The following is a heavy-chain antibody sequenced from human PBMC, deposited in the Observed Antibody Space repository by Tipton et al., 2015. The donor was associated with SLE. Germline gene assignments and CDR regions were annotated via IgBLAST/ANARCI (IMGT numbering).Heavy chain of an antibody. CDR1: GDTVFSNTAA. Sequence: GLVKPSQTLSLTCAISGDTVFSNTAAWNWIRQSPSRGLEWLGRTYYSSKWYNDYAVSVNSRITINPDTSKNQFSLQLNSVTPEDTAVYYCARDGGQWLEYYYGMDVWGQGTTVTVSS. CDR3: ARDGGQWLEYYYGMDV. V-gene: IGHV6-1*01. J-gene: IGHJ6*02. CDR2: TYYSSKWYN. D-gene: IGHD6-19*01.